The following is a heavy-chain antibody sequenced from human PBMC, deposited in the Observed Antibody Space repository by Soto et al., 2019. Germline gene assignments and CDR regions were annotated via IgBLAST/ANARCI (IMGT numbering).Heavy chain of an antibody. J-gene: IGHJ4*02. CDR3: VKSRGGNNFDFFD. CDR2: IRGNGDPP. D-gene: IGHD5-12*01. CDR1: EFTFSSYA. V-gene: IGHV3-64D*06. Sequence: PGGSLRLSCSASEFTFSSYAMHWVRQAPGKGLEYVSGIRGNGDPPFYADSVKGRFTISRDNSKNTLYLQMSSLSADDTAVYYCVKSRGGNNFDFFDWGQGALVTVSS.